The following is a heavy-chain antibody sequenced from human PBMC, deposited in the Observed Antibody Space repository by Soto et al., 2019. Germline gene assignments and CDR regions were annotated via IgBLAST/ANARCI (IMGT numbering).Heavy chain of an antibody. CDR3: ARDRATYFDY. CDR2: ISSDGSNR. Sequence: GGSLRLSCAVSGFTFSNHIMHWVRQAPGKGLEWVALISSDGSNRYYADSVKGRFTTSRDNSKNTLYLQMNSLRAEDTAVYYCARDRATYFDYWGQGTLVTVSS. D-gene: IGHD2-15*01. J-gene: IGHJ4*02. CDR1: GFTFSNHI. V-gene: IGHV3-33*05.